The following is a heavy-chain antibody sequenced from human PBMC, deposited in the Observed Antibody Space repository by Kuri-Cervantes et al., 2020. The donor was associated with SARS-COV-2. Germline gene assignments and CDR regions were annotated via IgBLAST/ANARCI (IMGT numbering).Heavy chain of an antibody. V-gene: IGHV3-23*01. Sequence: GGSLRLSCAASGFTVSSNYMSWVRQAPGKGLEWVSAISGSGGSTYYADSVKGRFTISRDNSKNTLYLQMNSLRAEDTAVYYCARDPHDSSGYSRGFDYWGQGTLVTVSS. CDR1: GFTVSSNY. CDR3: ARDPHDSSGYSRGFDY. D-gene: IGHD3-22*01. J-gene: IGHJ4*02. CDR2: ISGSGGST.